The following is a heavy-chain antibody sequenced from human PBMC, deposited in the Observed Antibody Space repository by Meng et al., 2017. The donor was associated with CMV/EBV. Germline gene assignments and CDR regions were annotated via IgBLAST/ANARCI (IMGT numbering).Heavy chain of an antibody. V-gene: IGHV1-24*01. CDR2: FDPEDGET. CDR3: ATAKLDQEWFDP. CDR1: GYTLTELS. D-gene: IGHD1/OR15-1a*01. Sequence: ASVKVSCKVSGYTLTELSMHWVRQAPGKGLEWMGGFDPEDGETIYAQKFQGRVTMTEDTSTDTAYMELSSLRSEDTAVYYYATAKLDQEWFDPWGQGTLVTVSS. J-gene: IGHJ5*02.